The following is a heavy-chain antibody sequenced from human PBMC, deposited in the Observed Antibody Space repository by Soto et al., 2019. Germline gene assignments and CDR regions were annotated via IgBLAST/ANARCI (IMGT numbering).Heavy chain of an antibody. J-gene: IGHJ5*02. CDR2: ISAYNGNT. CDR3: ARTSGYSSTDNWFDH. V-gene: IGHV1-18*01. D-gene: IGHD6-13*01. CDR1: GYTFTSYG. Sequence: QVQLVQSGAEVKKPGASVKVSCKASGYTFTSYGISWVRQSPGQGLEWMGWISAYNGNTNNAQKLQGRVAVTTDTSTSTAYMELMNLRSDDTAVYYCARTSGYSSTDNWFDHWGQGTLVTVSS.